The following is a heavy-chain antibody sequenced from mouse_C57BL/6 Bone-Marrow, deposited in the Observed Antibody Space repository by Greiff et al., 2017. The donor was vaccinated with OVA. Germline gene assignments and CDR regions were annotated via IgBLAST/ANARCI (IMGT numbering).Heavy chain of an antibody. CDR3: ARRFTTVVYWYFDV. Sequence: EVQLQQSGPELVKPGASVKISCKASGYTFTDYYMNWVKQSHGKSLEWIGDINPNNGGTSYNQKFKGKATLTVDKSSSTAYMELRSLTSEDSAVYYCARRFTTVVYWYFDVWGTGTTVTVSS. D-gene: IGHD1-1*01. CDR1: GYTFTDYY. V-gene: IGHV1-26*01. CDR2: INPNNGGT. J-gene: IGHJ1*03.